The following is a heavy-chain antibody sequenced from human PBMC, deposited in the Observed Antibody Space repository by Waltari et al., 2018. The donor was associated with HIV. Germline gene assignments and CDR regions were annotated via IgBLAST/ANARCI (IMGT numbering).Heavy chain of an antibody. Sequence: QVRLEESGGGLVRPGGSLTLSCAASGFRFGDYYMTWVRQAPGRGAEWISSISGRGTTISYADSVKGRFSISRDNAKNSLFLQMNRMRVDDTALYYCTRDYFHFDSSGSLDWGRGIQVIVSS. CDR2: ISGRGTTI. CDR1: GFRFGDYY. D-gene: IGHD3-22*01. V-gene: IGHV3-11*01. CDR3: TRDYFHFDSSGSLD. J-gene: IGHJ4*01.